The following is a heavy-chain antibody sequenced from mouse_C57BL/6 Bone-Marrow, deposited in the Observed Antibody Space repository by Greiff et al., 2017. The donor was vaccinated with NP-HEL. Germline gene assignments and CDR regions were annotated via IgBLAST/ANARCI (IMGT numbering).Heavy chain of an antibody. V-gene: IGHV5-4*01. CDR3: ARDNYYGSSPLAY. CDR1: GFTFSSYA. CDR2: ISDGGSYT. J-gene: IGHJ3*01. Sequence: EVHLVESGGGLVKPGGSLKLSCAASGFTFSSYAMSWVRQTPEKRLEWVATISDGGSYTYYPDNVKGRFTISRDNAKNNLYLQMSHLKSEDTAMYYCARDNYYGSSPLAYWGQGTRVTVSA. D-gene: IGHD1-1*01.